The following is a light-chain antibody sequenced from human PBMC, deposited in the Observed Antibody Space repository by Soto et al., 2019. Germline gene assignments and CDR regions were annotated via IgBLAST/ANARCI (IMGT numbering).Light chain of an antibody. CDR2: TAS. J-gene: IGKJ5*01. CDR3: QQLNDYPIT. V-gene: IGKV1-9*01. CDR1: QGISSS. Sequence: DIQLTQSPSFLSASVGDRVTITCRASQGISSSLAWYQQKPGKAPKLLIYTASNLQSGVPSRFSGSGSGTEFTLTICGLQPEDFATYFCQQLNDYPITFGQGTRLENK.